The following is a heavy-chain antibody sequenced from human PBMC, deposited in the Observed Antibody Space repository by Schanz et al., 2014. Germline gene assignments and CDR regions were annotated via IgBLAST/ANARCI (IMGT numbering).Heavy chain of an antibody. CDR2: ISSRSSHI. D-gene: IGHD3-10*01. J-gene: IGHJ4*02. CDR3: AKYRGYYRVSGSYRELEY. CDR1: GFTFDKYA. Sequence: VQLVDSGGGLVKPGGSLRLSCAASGFTFDKYAMHWVRQAPGKGLEWVSSISSRSSHIYYADSVKGRFTVSRDNAKNSVYLQMNSLRPEDTAVYYCAKYRGYYRVSGSYRELEYWGQGTLVTVSS. V-gene: IGHV3-21*04.